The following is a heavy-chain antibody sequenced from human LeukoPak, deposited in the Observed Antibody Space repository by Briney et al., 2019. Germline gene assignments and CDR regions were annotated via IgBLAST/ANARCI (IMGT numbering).Heavy chain of an antibody. D-gene: IGHD3-22*01. Sequence: PGGSLRLSCAGTGFTFSSYWMSWVRQAPGKGLEWVANIKQDGSEKYYVDSVKGRFTISRDNAKNSLYLQLNSLRAEDTAVYYCARLNYYDSRVPGFDPWGQGILVTVSS. CDR2: IKQDGSEK. J-gene: IGHJ5*02. CDR1: GFTFSSYW. CDR3: ARLNYYDSRVPGFDP. V-gene: IGHV3-7*01.